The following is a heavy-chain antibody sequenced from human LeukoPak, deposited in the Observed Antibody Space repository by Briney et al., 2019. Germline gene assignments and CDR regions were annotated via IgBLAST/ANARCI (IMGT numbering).Heavy chain of an antibody. D-gene: IGHD3-10*01. CDR2: TFYSGST. J-gene: IGHJ4*02. CDR3: ARSKAYGSGSRTFDY. V-gene: IGHV4-39*01. CDR1: GDSISSSSYY. Sequence: SETLSLTCTVSGDSISSSSYYWEWIRQPPGKGLEWIGSTFYSGSTYYNPSLKSRVTISVDMSKNQFSLKLSSVTAADTAVYYCARSKAYGSGSRTFDYWGQGTLVTVSS.